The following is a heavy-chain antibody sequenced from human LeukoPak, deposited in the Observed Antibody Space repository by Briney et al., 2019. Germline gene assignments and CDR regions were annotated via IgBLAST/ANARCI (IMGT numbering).Heavy chain of an antibody. Sequence: SETLSLTCTVSGGSISSSSYYWGWIRQPPGKGLEWIGSIYYSGSTYYNPSLKSRVTISVDTSKNQFSLKLSSVTAADTAVYYCARAISSLRVPDAFDIWGQGAMVTVSS. J-gene: IGHJ3*02. CDR1: GGSISSSSYY. V-gene: IGHV4-39*07. CDR3: ARAISSLRVPDAFDI. D-gene: IGHD2/OR15-2a*01. CDR2: IYYSGST.